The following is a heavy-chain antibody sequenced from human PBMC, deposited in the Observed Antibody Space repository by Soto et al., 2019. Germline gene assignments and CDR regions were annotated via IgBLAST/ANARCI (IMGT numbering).Heavy chain of an antibody. Sequence: SETLSLTCTVSGGSVSSGSYYWSWIRQPPGKGLEWIGYIYYSGSTNYNPSLKSRVTISVDTSKNQFSLKLSSVTAADTAVYYCARVSPGYDFWSGYYPPYYFDYWGQGTLVTVSS. CDR1: GGSVSSGSYY. J-gene: IGHJ4*02. CDR3: ARVSPGYDFWSGYYPPYYFDY. D-gene: IGHD3-3*01. CDR2: IYYSGST. V-gene: IGHV4-61*01.